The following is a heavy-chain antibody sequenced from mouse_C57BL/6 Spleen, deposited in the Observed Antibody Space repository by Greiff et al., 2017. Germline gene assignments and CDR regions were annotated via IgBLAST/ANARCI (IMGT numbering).Heavy chain of an antibody. V-gene: IGHV1-15*01. Sequence: VQLQQSGAELVRPGASVTLSCKASGYTFTDYEMHWVKQTPVHGLEWIGAIDPETGGTAYNQKFKGKAILTADKSSSTAYMELRSLTSEDSAVYYCARQLRLQGDYWGQGTTLTVSS. CDR1: GYTFTDYE. CDR3: ARQLRLQGDY. CDR2: IDPETGGT. D-gene: IGHD3-2*02. J-gene: IGHJ2*01.